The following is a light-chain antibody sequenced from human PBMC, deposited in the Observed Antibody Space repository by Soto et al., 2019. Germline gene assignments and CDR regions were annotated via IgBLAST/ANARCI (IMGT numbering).Light chain of an antibody. Sequence: QSALTQPASVSGSPGQSITISCTGTSSDVGSYNPVSWYQQHPGKAPKLMIYEVSKRPSGVSNRFSGSKSGNTASLTISGLQAVDEADYYCSSYTSSSTNVFGTGTKVTVL. V-gene: IGLV2-14*02. J-gene: IGLJ1*01. CDR2: EVS. CDR3: SSYTSSSTNV. CDR1: SSDVGSYNP.